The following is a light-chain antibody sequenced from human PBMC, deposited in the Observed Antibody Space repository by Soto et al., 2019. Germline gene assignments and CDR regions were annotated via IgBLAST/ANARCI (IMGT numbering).Light chain of an antibody. CDR2: TAS. J-gene: IGKJ2*01. CDR3: QQYHNWPYT. V-gene: IGKV3-15*01. Sequence: EIVMTQSPATLSVSPGERATLSCRASESLSSNLAWYQQKPGQAPRLLIYTASTRATGIPARFSGSGSGTEFTLTISSLQSEDFAVYYCQQYHNWPYTFGQGTKLEIK. CDR1: ESLSSN.